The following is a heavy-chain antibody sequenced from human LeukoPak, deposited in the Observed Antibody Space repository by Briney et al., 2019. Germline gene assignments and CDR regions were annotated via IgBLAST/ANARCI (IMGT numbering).Heavy chain of an antibody. J-gene: IGHJ5*02. Sequence: GGSPRLSCAASGFTFDDYAMHWVRQAPGKGLEWVSGISWNSGSIGYADSVKGRFTISRDNAKNSLYLQMNSLRAEDTALYYCARDKYSYGYNWFDPWGQGTLVTVSS. CDR2: ISWNSGSI. CDR3: ARDKYSYGYNWFDP. CDR1: GFTFDDYA. V-gene: IGHV3-9*01. D-gene: IGHD5-18*01.